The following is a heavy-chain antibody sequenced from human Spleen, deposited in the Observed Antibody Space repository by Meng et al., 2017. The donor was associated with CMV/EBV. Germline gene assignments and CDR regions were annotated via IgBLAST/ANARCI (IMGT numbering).Heavy chain of an antibody. D-gene: IGHD2-2*02. CDR2: NYYRGAT. V-gene: IGHV4-31*02. CDR1: PGSLRSDRYY. Sequence: VAPGSLRSDRYYSSWPLPPPGKRLGSVFLNYYRGATSYAPSLKSRVTISVDTSKNQFSLELSSVTAADPAVYYCATGLPAAIWFFDSWGQGTLVTVSS. CDR3: ATGLPAAIWFFDS. J-gene: IGHJ4*02.